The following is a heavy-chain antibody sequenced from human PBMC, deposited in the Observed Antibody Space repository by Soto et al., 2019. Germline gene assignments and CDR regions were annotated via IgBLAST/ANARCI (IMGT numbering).Heavy chain of an antibody. CDR3: ARGRGTSVTTYSYYYYYMDV. D-gene: IGHD4-17*01. CDR2: ISAYNGNT. CDR1: GYTFTSYG. J-gene: IGHJ6*03. V-gene: IGHV1-18*01. Sequence: ASVKVSCKASGYTFTSYGISWVRQAPGQGLEWMGWISAYNGNTNYAQKLQGRVTMTTDTSTSTAYMELRSLRSDDTAVYYCARGRGTSVTTYSYYYYYMDVWGKGTTVTVSS.